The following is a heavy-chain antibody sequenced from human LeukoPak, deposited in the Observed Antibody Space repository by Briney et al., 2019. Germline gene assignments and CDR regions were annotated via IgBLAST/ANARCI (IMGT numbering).Heavy chain of an antibody. CDR2: ISGSGGST. CDR3: AKVLGGYYYYYMDV. Sequence: GGSLRLSCAASGFTFSSYGMSWVRQAPGKGLEWVSAISGSGGSTYYADSVKGRFTISRDNSKNTLYLQMNSLRAEDTALYYCAKVLGGYYYYYMDVWGKGTTVTVSS. J-gene: IGHJ6*03. V-gene: IGHV3-23*01. CDR1: GFTFSSYG. D-gene: IGHD3-16*01.